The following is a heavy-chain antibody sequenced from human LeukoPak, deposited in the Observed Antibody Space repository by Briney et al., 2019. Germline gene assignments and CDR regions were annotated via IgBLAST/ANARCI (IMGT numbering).Heavy chain of an antibody. J-gene: IGHJ3*01. Sequence: GGSLRLSCAASGFTFSNALMSWVRQAPGKGLEWVGRIKSKVDGETIDYAAPVKGRFTISRDDSKNTLYLQMNSLKAEDTAVYYCSTIRGWYASGNWGQGTMVSVSS. CDR3: STIRGWYASGN. D-gene: IGHD3-10*01. V-gene: IGHV3-15*01. CDR2: IKSKVDGETI. CDR1: GFTFSNAL.